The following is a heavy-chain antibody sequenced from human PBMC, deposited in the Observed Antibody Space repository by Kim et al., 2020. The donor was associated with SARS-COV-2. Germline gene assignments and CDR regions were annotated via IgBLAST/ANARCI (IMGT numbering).Heavy chain of an antibody. CDR1: GVSIGDDNW. CDR3: VRWVLGVEDGVDP. Sequence: SETLSLTCAVSGVSIGDDNWWSWVRQPPGKGLEWIGEIHPTGTTSYNPSLKNRVTMSLDKSKNDFSLRLSSVTAADTALYYCVRWVLGVEDGVDPWGQGTLVTVSS. CDR2: IHPTGTT. D-gene: IGHD2-8*01. J-gene: IGHJ5*02. V-gene: IGHV4-4*02.